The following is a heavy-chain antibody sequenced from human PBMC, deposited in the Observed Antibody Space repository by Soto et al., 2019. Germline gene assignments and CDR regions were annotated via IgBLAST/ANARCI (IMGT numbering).Heavy chain of an antibody. CDR1: GGTFSSYA. J-gene: IGHJ4*02. CDR2: IIPSFGTA. CDR3: ARAPVEMPTIGGLDY. D-gene: IGHD1-1*01. Sequence: QVQLVQSGAEVKKPGSSVKVSCKASGGTFSSYAISWVRQAPGQGLEWMGGIIPSFGTANYVQKFQGRVTITAAESTSTAHTEPSSLRSEDTAVYYGARAPVEMPTIGGLDYWGQGSLVTVSS. V-gene: IGHV1-69*01.